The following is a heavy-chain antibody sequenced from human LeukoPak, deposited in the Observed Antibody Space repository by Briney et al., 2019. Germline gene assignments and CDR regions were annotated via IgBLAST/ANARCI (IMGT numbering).Heavy chain of an antibody. CDR2: INPSGGST. J-gene: IGHJ3*02. V-gene: IGHV1-46*01. D-gene: IGHD3-22*01. Sequence: ASVTVSCKASGYTFTIYYIHWVRQSPGQGLEWMGIINPSGGSTSYVQKFQGRVTITRDMSTSTVYMELSSLRSEDTAVYYCARMYVGTPDYYDSSGYYAGAFDIWGQGTMVTVSS. CDR1: GYTFTIYY. CDR3: ARMYVGTPDYYDSSGYYAGAFDI.